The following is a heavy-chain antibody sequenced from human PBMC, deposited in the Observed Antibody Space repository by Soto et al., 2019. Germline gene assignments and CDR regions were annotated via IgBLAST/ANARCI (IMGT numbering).Heavy chain of an antibody. V-gene: IGHV3-48*02. CDR3: ARDIIVLSRTGMDV. J-gene: IGHJ6*02. D-gene: IGHD3-22*01. CDR2: INSGSGTK. CDR1: GFTFSIYT. Sequence: EENLVESGGGLVQPGGSLRLSCAASGFTFSIYTMNWVRQAPGKGLEWVAYINSGSGTKNYADSVKGRFTISRDDAKKSLFLQMISLRDEATAVYYCARDIIVLSRTGMDVWGQGTTVTVSS.